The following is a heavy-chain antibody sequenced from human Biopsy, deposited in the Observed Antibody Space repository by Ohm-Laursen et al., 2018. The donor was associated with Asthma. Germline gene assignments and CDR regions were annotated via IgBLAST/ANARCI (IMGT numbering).Heavy chain of an antibody. Sequence: GSLRLSCSASGFTFSNYAMSWVRQAPGKGLEWVSSITGSGGFTYYVDSVKGRFTISRDNSRNRLYLQINRLTVEDSAVYFCARQSGQDYGDSSGLDIWGQGTKVAVSS. CDR2: ITGSGGFT. CDR3: ARQSGQDYGDSSGLDI. D-gene: IGHD3-22*01. V-gene: IGHV3-23*01. CDR1: GFTFSNYA. J-gene: IGHJ3*02.